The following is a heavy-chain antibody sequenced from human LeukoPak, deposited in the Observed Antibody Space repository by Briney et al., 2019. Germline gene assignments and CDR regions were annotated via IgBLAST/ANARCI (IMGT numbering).Heavy chain of an antibody. Sequence: SQTLSLTCTVSGGSISSGSYYWSWIRQPAGKGLEWIGRTYTSGSTNYNPSLKSRVTISVDTSKNQFSLKLSSVTAADTAVYYCARGFYYDILTGYYMANWFDPWGQGTLVTVSS. CDR1: GGSISSGSYY. J-gene: IGHJ5*02. V-gene: IGHV4-61*02. CDR2: TYTSGST. CDR3: ARGFYYDILTGYYMANWFDP. D-gene: IGHD3-9*01.